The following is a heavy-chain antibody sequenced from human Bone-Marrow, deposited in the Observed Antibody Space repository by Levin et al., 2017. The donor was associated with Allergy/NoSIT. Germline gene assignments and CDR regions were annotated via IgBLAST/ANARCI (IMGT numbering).Heavy chain of an antibody. CDR1: GFTFSKRS. D-gene: IGHD3-16*01. J-gene: IGHJ4*02. V-gene: IGHV3-23*01. CDR2: INSDGTGT. CDR3: DGADF. Sequence: PGGSLRLSSVASGFTFSKRSMNWARQAPGKGLEWVSTINSDGTGTYYADAAKGRFTISRDNFKNTVSLQMNSLRVEDTAVYYCDGADFWGRGTLVTVS.